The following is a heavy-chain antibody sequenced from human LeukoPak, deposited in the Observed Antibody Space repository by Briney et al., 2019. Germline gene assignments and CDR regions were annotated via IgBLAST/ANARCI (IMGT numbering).Heavy chain of an antibody. J-gene: IGHJ4*02. D-gene: IGHD1-26*01. V-gene: IGHV3-9*01. CDR2: ISWNSGSI. Sequence: GGSLRLSCAASGFTFDDYAMHWVRQAPGKGLEWVSGISWNSGSIGYADSVKGRFTISRDNAKNSLYLQMNSLRAEDTALYYCAKGSGSYPAVFDYWGQGTLVTVPS. CDR1: GFTFDDYA. CDR3: AKGSGSYPAVFDY.